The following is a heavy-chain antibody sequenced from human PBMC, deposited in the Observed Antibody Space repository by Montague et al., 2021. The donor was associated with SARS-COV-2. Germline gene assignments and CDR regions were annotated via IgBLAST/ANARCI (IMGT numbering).Heavy chain of an antibody. V-gene: IGHV3-30*04. CDR2: ISPDGSNR. J-gene: IGHJ4*02. CDR1: GFPFSTFA. D-gene: IGHD1-26*01. CDR3: AREYSLSWHYFEF. Sequence: SLRLSCAASGFPFSTFAMHWVRQAPGKGLEWVAVISPDGSNRNYADSVEGRFTSSRDNSNDTLYLEMNSLRAEDTAVYYCAREYSLSWHYFEFWGQGILVTVSS.